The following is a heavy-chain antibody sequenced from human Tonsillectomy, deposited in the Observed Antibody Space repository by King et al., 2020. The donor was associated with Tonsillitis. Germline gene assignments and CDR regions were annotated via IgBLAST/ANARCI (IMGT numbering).Heavy chain of an antibody. CDR3: PTDRGIAVRPIFDS. V-gene: IGHV3-15*01. Sequence: EVQLVESGGDLVKPGGSLRLSCAASGFTFSNAWMSWARQASGKGLEWVGRIKSKSAGGTTDYAAPVKGRFTISRDDSKNTLYLQVNSLETEDTAVYYCPTDRGIAVRPIFDSWGQGTLVTVSS. D-gene: IGHD6-6*01. CDR1: GFTFSNAW. CDR2: IKSKSAGGTT. J-gene: IGHJ4*02.